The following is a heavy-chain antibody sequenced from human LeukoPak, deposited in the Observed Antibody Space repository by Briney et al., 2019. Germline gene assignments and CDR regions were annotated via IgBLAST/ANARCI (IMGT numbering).Heavy chain of an antibody. J-gene: IGHJ4*02. CDR1: GGSINSGGYY. Sequence: SETLSLTCTVSGGSINSGGYYWTWIRQPPGEGLEWIAYFSHSGSTFYNPSLKSRVTISLDTSKNQFSLNLRSVTAADTAVYYCAGQNIPTPHDYWGQGTRVTVSS. D-gene: IGHD2-2*02. CDR3: AGQNIPTPHDY. CDR2: FSHSGST. V-gene: IGHV4-30-2*01.